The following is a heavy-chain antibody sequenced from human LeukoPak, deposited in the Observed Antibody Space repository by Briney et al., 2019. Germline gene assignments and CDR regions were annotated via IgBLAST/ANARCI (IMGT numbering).Heavy chain of an antibody. Sequence: PSETLSLTCAVYGGSFSGYYWSWIRQPPGKGLGWIGEINHSGSTNYNPSLKSRVTISVDTSKNQFSLKLTSVTAADTAVYYCARDERVVVAATPNYYYYGMDVWGQGTTVTVSS. D-gene: IGHD2-15*01. CDR1: GGSFSGYY. CDR3: ARDERVVVAATPNYYYYGMDV. V-gene: IGHV4-34*01. CDR2: INHSGST. J-gene: IGHJ6*02.